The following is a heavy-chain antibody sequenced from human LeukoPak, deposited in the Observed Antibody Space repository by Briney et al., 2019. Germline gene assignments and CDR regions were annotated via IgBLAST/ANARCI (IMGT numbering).Heavy chain of an antibody. D-gene: IGHD6-19*01. J-gene: IGHJ5*02. Sequence: GGSLRLSCAASGFTFSSYAMSWVRQAPGKGLECVSAISGSGGSTYYADSVKGRFTISRDNSKNTLYLQMNSLRAEDTAVYYCAKVDIAVAGFVSGWFDPWGQGTLVTVSS. V-gene: IGHV3-23*01. CDR3: AKVDIAVAGFVSGWFDP. CDR2: ISGSGGST. CDR1: GFTFSSYA.